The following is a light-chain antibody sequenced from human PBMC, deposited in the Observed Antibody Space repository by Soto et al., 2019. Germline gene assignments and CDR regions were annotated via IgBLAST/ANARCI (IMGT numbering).Light chain of an antibody. J-gene: IGLJ1*01. V-gene: IGLV2-8*01. CDR3: SSYAGNKNV. CDR1: SIDVGGYNY. CDR2: EVS. Sequence: QSALTQPPPASGAPGQSVTISCTGTSIDVGGYNYVSWYQQHPGKAPKLMIYEVSKRPSGVPDRFSGSKSGNTASLTVSGLQAEDEADYYCSSYAGNKNVFGTGTKVTVL.